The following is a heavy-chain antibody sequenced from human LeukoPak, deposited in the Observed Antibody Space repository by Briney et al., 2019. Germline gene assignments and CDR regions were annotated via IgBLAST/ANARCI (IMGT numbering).Heavy chain of an antibody. CDR1: GYTFTSYD. CDR2: MNPNSGNT. J-gene: IGHJ5*02. CDR3: ARVHSGSYSPLGT. V-gene: IGHV1-8*03. Sequence: ASVKVSCKASGYTFTSYDINWVRQATGQGLEWMGWMNPNSGNTGYAQKFQGRVTITRNTSISTAYMELSSLRSEDTAVYYCARVHSGSYSPLGTWGQGTLVTVSS. D-gene: IGHD1-26*01.